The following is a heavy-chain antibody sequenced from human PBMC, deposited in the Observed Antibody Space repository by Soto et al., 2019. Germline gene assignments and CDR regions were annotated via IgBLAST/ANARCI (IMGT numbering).Heavy chain of an antibody. CDR2: IKQDGSEK. CDR3: ARDRAPNSGWSDPIDS. Sequence: GGSLRLSCAASGFTFSSYWMSWVLQAPWKGLEWVANIKQDGSEKYYVDSVKGRFTISRDNAKNSLYLQMNSLRAEDTAVYYCARDRAPNSGWSDPIDSWGQGTLVTVSS. D-gene: IGHD6-19*01. CDR1: GFTFSSYW. J-gene: IGHJ4*02. V-gene: IGHV3-7*01.